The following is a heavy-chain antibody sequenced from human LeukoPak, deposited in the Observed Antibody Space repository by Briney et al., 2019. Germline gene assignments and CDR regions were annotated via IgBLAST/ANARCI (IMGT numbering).Heavy chain of an antibody. V-gene: IGHV3-21*01. CDR2: ISSSSSYI. CDR3: ARDHYYGSGSLDY. Sequence: PGGSLRLSWAASGFTFSSYSMNWGRQAPGKGREWGSSISSSSSYIYYADSVKGRLTISRDNANNSLYLQMNSLRAHDTAVYYCARDHYYGSGSLDYWGQGPLLPVSS. J-gene: IGHJ4*02. CDR1: GFTFSSYS. D-gene: IGHD3-10*01.